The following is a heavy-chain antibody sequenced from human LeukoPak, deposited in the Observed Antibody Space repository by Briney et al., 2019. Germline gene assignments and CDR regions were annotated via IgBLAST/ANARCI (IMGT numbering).Heavy chain of an antibody. D-gene: IGHD6-19*01. J-gene: IGHJ4*02. CDR3: AKSLYSNDWYPFDY. CDR1: GYTFTSYG. CDR2: INPSGGST. V-gene: IGHV1-46*01. Sequence: ASVKVSCKASGYTFTSYGISWVRQAPGQGLEWMGIINPSGGSTSYAQKFQGRVTMTRDTSTSTVYMELSNLRSEDTAVYYCAKSLYSNDWYPFDYWGQGTLVTVSS.